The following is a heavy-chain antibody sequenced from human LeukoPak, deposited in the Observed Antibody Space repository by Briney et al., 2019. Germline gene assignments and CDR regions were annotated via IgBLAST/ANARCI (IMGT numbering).Heavy chain of an antibody. V-gene: IGHV3-74*03. CDR3: ARSPYDDYVWGSYSLNYYYMDV. D-gene: IGHD3-16*01. Sequence: GGTLRLSCAASGLTFSSPWTHWVRHPPGKGLVWVAHITYGGSSKTYAEFVRRRFTISRDNAKDSLYLQMNSLRAEDTAVYYCARSPYDDYVWGSYSLNYYYMDVWGKGTTVTIS. CDR1: GLTFSSPW. J-gene: IGHJ6*03. CDR2: ITYGGSSK.